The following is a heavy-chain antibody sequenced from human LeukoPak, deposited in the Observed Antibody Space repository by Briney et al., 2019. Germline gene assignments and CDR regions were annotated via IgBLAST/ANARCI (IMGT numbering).Heavy chain of an antibody. CDR1: GFTFSSYG. J-gene: IGHJ4*02. Sequence: PGGSLRLSCAASGFTFSSYGMHWVRQAPGKGLEWVAFIRYDGSNKYYADSVKGRFTISRDNSKNTLYLQMSSLRAEDTAVYYCARLYSTGWYGGPDNWGQGTLVVVSS. D-gene: IGHD6-19*01. CDR3: ARLYSTGWYGGPDN. V-gene: IGHV3-30*02. CDR2: IRYDGSNK.